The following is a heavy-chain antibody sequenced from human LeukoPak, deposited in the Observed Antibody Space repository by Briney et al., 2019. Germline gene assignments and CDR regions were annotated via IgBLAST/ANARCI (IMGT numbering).Heavy chain of an antibody. CDR1: GFTFSSYA. D-gene: IGHD1-26*01. CDR3: AKDIGPIVGATDDVGFDY. CDR2: ISWNSGSI. J-gene: IGHJ4*02. Sequence: PGRSLRLSCAASGFTFSSYAMHWVRQAPGKGLEWVSGISWNSGSIGYADSVKGRFTISRDNAKNSLYLQMNSLRAEDTALYYCAKDIGPIVGATDDVGFDYWGQGTLVTVSS. V-gene: IGHV3-9*01.